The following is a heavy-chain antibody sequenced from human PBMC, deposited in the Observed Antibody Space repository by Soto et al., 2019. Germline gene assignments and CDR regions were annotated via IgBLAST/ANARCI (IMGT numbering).Heavy chain of an antibody. J-gene: IGHJ4*02. Sequence: QVQLVQSGAEVKKPGASVKVSCKASGYTFTRYNMHWVRQAPGQRLEWMGWINAGNGNTKYSQKFQGRVTITRDTSANTAYMELSSLISEDTAEYYCARPKDYDDCLDYWGQGTLVTVSS. CDR2: INAGNGNT. V-gene: IGHV1-3*01. CDR3: ARPKDYDDCLDY. CDR1: GYTFTRYN. D-gene: IGHD3-22*01.